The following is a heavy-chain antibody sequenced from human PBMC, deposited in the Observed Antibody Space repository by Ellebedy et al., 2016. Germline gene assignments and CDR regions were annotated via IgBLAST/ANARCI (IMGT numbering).Heavy chain of an antibody. CDR3: ASGSSTTWTYFDN. D-gene: IGHD2-2*01. J-gene: IGHJ4*02. V-gene: IGHV3-48*02. Sequence: GGSLRLSCAASGFSFSDYAMNWVRQAPGKGPEWVSYITSVSSSIYYANSVRGRFTISRDNAKNSVFLQMSSLRDEDTAIYYCASGSSTTWTYFDNWGQGTLVTVSS. CDR2: ITSVSSSI. CDR1: GFSFSDYA.